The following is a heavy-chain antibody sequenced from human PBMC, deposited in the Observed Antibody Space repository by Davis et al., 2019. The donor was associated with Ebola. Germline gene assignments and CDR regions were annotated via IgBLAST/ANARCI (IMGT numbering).Heavy chain of an antibody. V-gene: IGHV1-69*05. J-gene: IGHJ5*02. CDR2: IIPIFDRT. Sequence: SEKVSCKVSVRTFSTYYINWVRQAPGQGLEWVGGIIPIFDRTNHAQKFQGRVTITRDTSASTAYMELSSLRSEDTAVYYCARVRYYGSGSLYFDPWGQGTLVTVSS. CDR1: VRTFSTYY. CDR3: ARVRYYGSGSLYFDP. D-gene: IGHD3-10*01.